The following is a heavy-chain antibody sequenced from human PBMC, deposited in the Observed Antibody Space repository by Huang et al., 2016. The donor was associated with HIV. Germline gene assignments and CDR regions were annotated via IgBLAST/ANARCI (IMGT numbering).Heavy chain of an antibody. CDR2: IYYKGRT. J-gene: IGHJ6*03. CDR3: ARHREGPVAYYSGWGSHLNYMDV. D-gene: IGHD3-10*01. V-gene: IGHV4-39*01. CDR1: GGSIRSSDYH. Sequence: QLLLQESGPGLVKPSEALALTCAVSGGSIRSSDYHWGWIRQPPGKGLEWIGSIYYKGRTHYSPSLKSRATIAVDTSKNLFFLNLTSMTAADTAVYYCARHREGPVAYYSGWGSHLNYMDVWGRGRTVVVSS.